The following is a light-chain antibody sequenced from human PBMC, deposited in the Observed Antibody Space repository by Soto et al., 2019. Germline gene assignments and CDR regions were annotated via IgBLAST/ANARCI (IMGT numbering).Light chain of an antibody. V-gene: IGKV3-15*01. CDR2: GAS. CDR1: QSVSSY. CDR3: QQYNNWPLT. Sequence: DIVMTQSPSTLSLSTGERAPLSCRASQSVSSYLAWYQQKPGQAPRLLIYGASTRATDIPARFSGSGSGTEFTLTISSLQSEDFALYYCQQYNNWPLTFGGGTEVDIK. J-gene: IGKJ4*01.